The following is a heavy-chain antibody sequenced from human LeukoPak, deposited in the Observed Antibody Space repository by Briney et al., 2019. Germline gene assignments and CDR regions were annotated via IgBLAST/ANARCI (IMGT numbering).Heavy chain of an antibody. J-gene: IGHJ4*02. D-gene: IGHD5-18*01. CDR3: ARRDSYGYAFDY. V-gene: IGHV3-21*01. Sequence: GGSLRLSCAASGFTFSSYSMNWVRQAPGKGLEWVSSISSSSSYIYYAGSVKGRFTISRDNAKNSLYLQMNSLRAEDTAVDYCARRDSYGYAFDYWGQGTLVTVSS. CDR2: ISSSSSYI. CDR1: GFTFSSYS.